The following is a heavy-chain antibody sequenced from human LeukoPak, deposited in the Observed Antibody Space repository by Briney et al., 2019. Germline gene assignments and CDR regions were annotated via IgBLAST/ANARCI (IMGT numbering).Heavy chain of an antibody. Sequence: SETLSLTCSVSGGSISGYYWSWIRQPAGKGLEWIGRIYSSGSINYNPSLKSRVTMSVDTSKNQFSLKLSSVTAADTAVYYCARESLVASNYYMDVWSRGATVIVSS. V-gene: IGHV4-4*07. CDR2: IYSSGSI. CDR1: GGSISGYY. CDR3: ARESLVASNYYMDV. J-gene: IGHJ6*03. D-gene: IGHD3-9*01.